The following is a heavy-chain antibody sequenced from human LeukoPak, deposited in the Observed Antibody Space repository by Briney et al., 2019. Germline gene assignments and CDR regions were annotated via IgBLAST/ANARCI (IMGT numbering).Heavy chain of an antibody. J-gene: IGHJ4*02. CDR1: GGSISSHY. Sequence: PSETLSLTCTVSGGSISSHYWTWIRQSPVKGLEWIGDISNSGSTNYNPSLKSRVTISVDTSKNQFSLKLSSVTAADTAVYYCARRGEEAYDGKGDWYYFDYWGQGTLVTVSS. V-gene: IGHV4-59*08. D-gene: IGHD4-23*01. CDR3: ARRGEEAYDGKGDWYYFDY. CDR2: ISNSGST.